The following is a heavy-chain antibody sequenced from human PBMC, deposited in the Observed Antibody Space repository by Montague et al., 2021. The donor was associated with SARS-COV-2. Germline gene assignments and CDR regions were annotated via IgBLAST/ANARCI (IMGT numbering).Heavy chain of an antibody. CDR2: IYYSGST. Sequence: SETLSLTCTVSGVSITTYYWSWIRQPPGKGLEWIGYIYYSGSTYYTPSLKSRVSFSVDASKNELSLRLTSVSAADTAVYYCAGGGGDYGGNPFDYWGQGTLVTVSS. V-gene: IGHV4-59*01. J-gene: IGHJ4*02. CDR3: AGGGGDYGGNPFDY. D-gene: IGHD4-23*01. CDR1: GVSITTYY.